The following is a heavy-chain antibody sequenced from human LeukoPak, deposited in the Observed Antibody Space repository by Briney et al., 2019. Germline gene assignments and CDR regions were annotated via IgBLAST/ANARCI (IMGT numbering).Heavy chain of an antibody. CDR3: AKVQIAIVGAVFFSFDV. J-gene: IGHJ3*01. Sequence: GGSLRLSCGASGFTFNSYTMNWVRQAPGKGLEWVASLLGSGSEMFYADSLSGPSPISRANSKTSLSLHMTSLRVQAPAVYYCAKVQIAIVGAVFFSFDVWGQGTMVTVAS. CDR1: GFTFNSYT. CDR2: LLGSGSEM. D-gene: IGHD1-26*01. V-gene: IGHV3-21*06.